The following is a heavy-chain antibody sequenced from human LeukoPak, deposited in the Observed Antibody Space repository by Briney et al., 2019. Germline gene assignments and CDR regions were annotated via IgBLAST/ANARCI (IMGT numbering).Heavy chain of an antibody. Sequence: SQTLSLTCTVSGGSISSGDYYWSWIRQPPGKGLEWIGYIYYSGSTYYNPSLKSRVTISVDTSKNQFSLKLSSVTAADTAVYYCARVSGATIAFDIWGQGTMVTVSS. J-gene: IGHJ3*02. CDR2: IYYSGST. D-gene: IGHD5-12*01. CDR1: GGSISSGDYY. CDR3: ARVSGATIAFDI. V-gene: IGHV4-30-4*08.